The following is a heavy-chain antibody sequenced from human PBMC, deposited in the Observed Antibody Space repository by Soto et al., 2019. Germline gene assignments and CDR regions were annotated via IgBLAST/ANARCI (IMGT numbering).Heavy chain of an antibody. CDR3: AKDRTYDNSGYYIEVYYFDY. Sequence: QVQLAESGGGVVRPGRSLRLSCAASGFTFSSYGMHWVRQAPGKGLEWVALISYEGSNKYYADSVKGRFTFSRYNSKNTLYLQMNSLRAEDTAVYYCAKDRTYDNSGYYIEVYYFDYWGQGTLVTVSS. CDR1: GFTFSSYG. V-gene: IGHV3-30*18. J-gene: IGHJ4*02. D-gene: IGHD3-22*01. CDR2: ISYEGSNK.